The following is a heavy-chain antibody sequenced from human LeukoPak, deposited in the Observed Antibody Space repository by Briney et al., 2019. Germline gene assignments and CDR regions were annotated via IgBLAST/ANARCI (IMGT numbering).Heavy chain of an antibody. Sequence: GESLKISCKGSGYSFTSYWIGWVRQMPGKGLEWMGIIYPGDSDTRYSPSFQGQVTISADKSISTAYLQWSSLKASDTAMYYCARRNSWFGEFPNTYYFDYWGQGTLVTVSS. CDR2: IYPGDSDT. D-gene: IGHD3-10*01. CDR3: ARRNSWFGEFPNTYYFDY. J-gene: IGHJ4*02. V-gene: IGHV5-51*01. CDR1: GYSFTSYW.